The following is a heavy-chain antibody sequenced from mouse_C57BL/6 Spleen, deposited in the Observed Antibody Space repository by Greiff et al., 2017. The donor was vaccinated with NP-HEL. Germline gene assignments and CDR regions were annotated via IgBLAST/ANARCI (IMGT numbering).Heavy chain of an antibody. J-gene: IGHJ3*01. D-gene: IGHD2-4*01. V-gene: IGHV5-17*01. CDR1: RFTFSDYG. Sequence: DVMLVESGGGLVKPGGSLKLSCAASRFTFSDYGMHWVRQAPEKGLEWVAYISSGSSTIYYADTVKGRFTISRDNAKNTLFLQMTSLRSEDTAMYYCARIYYDYDVAYWGQGTLVTVSA. CDR3: ARIYYDYDVAY. CDR2: ISSGSSTI.